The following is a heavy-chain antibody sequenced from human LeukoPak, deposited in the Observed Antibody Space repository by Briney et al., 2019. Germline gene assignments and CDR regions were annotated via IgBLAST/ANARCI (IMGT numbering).Heavy chain of an antibody. CDR2: IYHSGST. Sequence: SETLSLTCAVSGGSISSSNWWSWVRQPPGKGLEWIGEIYHSGSTNYNPSLKSRVTISVDKSKNQFSLKLSSVTAADTAVYYRARSFDYGAYYYYMDVWGKGTTVTISS. V-gene: IGHV4-4*02. D-gene: IGHD4-17*01. CDR1: GGSISSSNW. J-gene: IGHJ6*03. CDR3: ARSFDYGAYYYYMDV.